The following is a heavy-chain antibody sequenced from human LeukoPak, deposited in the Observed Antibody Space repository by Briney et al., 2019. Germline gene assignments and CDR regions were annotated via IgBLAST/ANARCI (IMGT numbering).Heavy chain of an antibody. D-gene: IGHD1-7*01. J-gene: IGHJ3*02. CDR3: ARSGNYAIGHDGFDI. V-gene: IGHV4-39*07. CDR1: GGSISSSSYY. CDR2: IYYSGST. Sequence: KSSETLSLTCTVSGGSISSSSYYWGWIRQPPGKGLEWIGSIYYSGSTYYNPSLKSRVTISVDTSKNQFSLKLSSVTAADTAVYYCARSGNYAIGHDGFDIWGQGTMVTVSS.